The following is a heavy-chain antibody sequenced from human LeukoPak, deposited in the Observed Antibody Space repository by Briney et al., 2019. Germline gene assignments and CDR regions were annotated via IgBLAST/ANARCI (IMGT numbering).Heavy chain of an antibody. CDR2: ISSSGSTI. Sequence: GGSLRLSCAASGFTFSSYEMNWVCQAPGKGLEWVSYISSSGSTIYYADSVKGRFTISRDNAKNSLYLQMNSLRAEDTAVYYCAREGQWELLRNDAFDIWGQGTMVTVSS. CDR1: GFTFSSYE. V-gene: IGHV3-48*03. D-gene: IGHD1-26*01. CDR3: AREGQWELLRNDAFDI. J-gene: IGHJ3*02.